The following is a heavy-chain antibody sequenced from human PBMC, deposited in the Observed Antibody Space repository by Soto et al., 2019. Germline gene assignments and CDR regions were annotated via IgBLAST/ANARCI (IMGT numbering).Heavy chain of an antibody. V-gene: IGHV3-23*01. CDR1: GFTLNYYG. CDR3: LARRDVYNLE. CDR2: LSGGGSAT. J-gene: IGHJ4*02. Sequence: EVQLLESGGGLVQPGGSLRLSCAASGFTLNYYGMSWVRQAPGEALEWVSALSGGGSATFHADSVKGRFTISRDSTKNTRYLQLKGLRAEDTTVDYCLARRDVYNLEGGQGTLETVSS. D-gene: IGHD1-1*01.